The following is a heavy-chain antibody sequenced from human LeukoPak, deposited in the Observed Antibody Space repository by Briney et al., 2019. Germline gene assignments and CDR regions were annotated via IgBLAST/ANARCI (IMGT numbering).Heavy chain of an antibody. J-gene: IGHJ4*02. Sequence: SETLSLTCTVSGGSISSGGYYWSWIRQHPGKGLEWIGYIYYSGSTNYNPSLKSRVTISVDTSKNQFSLKLSSVTAADTAVYYCARDRRGRDYGDYKSYYFDYWGQGTLVTVSS. D-gene: IGHD4-17*01. V-gene: IGHV4-61*08. CDR3: ARDRRGRDYGDYKSYYFDY. CDR2: IYYSGST. CDR1: GGSISSGGYY.